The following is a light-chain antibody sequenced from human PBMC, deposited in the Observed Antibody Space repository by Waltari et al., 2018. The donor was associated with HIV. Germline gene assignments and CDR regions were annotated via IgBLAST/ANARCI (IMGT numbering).Light chain of an antibody. CDR2: DAS. J-gene: IGKJ2*01. CDR3: QQRSNWPPYT. CDR1: VNIGIY. V-gene: IGKV3-11*01. Sequence: ELVLTQSPATLSLSPGERATLSCRADVNIGIYLAWYQQRPGQAPRLVIYDASKRATGIPGRFSGSGSGTDFTLTISGLEPEDSAVYYCQQRSNWPPYTFGQGTSLEIK.